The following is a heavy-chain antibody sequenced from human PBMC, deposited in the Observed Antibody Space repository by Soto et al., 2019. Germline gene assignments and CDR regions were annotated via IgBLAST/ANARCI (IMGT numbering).Heavy chain of an antibody. CDR3: ARGGYSYGHETLDY. V-gene: IGHV4-31*03. CDR2: VYYSGNT. CDR1: GDSMSDSADD. J-gene: IGHJ4*02. Sequence: SETLSLTCNVAGDSMSDSADDWNWIRQRPGKGLEGIGYVYYSGNTYCSPSLKSRITMSVDTSKSQFSLKLSSVTAADTAVYYCARGGYSYGHETLDYWGQGTLVTVSS. D-gene: IGHD5-18*01.